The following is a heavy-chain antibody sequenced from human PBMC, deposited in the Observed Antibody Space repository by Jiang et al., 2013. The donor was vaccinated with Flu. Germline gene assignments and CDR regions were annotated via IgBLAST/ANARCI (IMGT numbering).Heavy chain of an antibody. CDR2: IIPILGIA. CDR3: ARVDGGWLQPLGSYYFDY. D-gene: IGHD5-24*01. CDR1: GGTFSSYA. Sequence: SGAEVKKPGSSVKVSCKASGGTFSSYAISWVRQAPGQGLEWMGRIIPILGIANYAQKFQGRVTITADKSTSTAYMELSSLRSEDTAVYYCARVDGGWLQPLGSYYFDYWGQGTLVTVSS. V-gene: IGHV1-69*04. J-gene: IGHJ4*02.